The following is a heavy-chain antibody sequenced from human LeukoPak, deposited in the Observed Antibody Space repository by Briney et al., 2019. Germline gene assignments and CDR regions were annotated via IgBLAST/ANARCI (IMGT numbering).Heavy chain of an antibody. CDR2: FDPEDGET. CDR1: GYTLTELS. Sequence: ASVKVSCKVSGYTLTELSMHWVRQAPGKGLEWMGGFDPEDGETIYAQKFQGRVTMTEDTSTDAAYMELSSLRSEDTAVYYCATEVCSGGSCYHTFDYWGQGTLVTVSS. CDR3: ATEVCSGGSCYHTFDY. D-gene: IGHD2-15*01. V-gene: IGHV1-24*01. J-gene: IGHJ4*02.